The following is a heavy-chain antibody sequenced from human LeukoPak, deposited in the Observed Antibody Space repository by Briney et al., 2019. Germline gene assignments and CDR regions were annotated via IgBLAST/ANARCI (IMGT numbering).Heavy chain of an antibody. V-gene: IGHV3-53*01. CDR1: GFTVSSNY. D-gene: IGHD3-10*01. Sequence: GGSLRLSCAASGFTVSSNYMSWVRQAPGKGLEWVSVNYSGGSTYYADSVKGRFTISRDNSKNTLYLQMNNLRAEDTAVYYCARNRDYYGSESYSLYNYYYYGMDVWGQGATVIVSS. CDR3: ARNRDYYGSESYSLYNYYYYGMDV. J-gene: IGHJ6*02. CDR2: NYSGGST.